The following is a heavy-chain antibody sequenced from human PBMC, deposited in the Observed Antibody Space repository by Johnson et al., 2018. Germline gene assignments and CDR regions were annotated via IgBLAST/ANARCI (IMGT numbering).Heavy chain of an antibody. CDR3: ASCSSTSCPTHYYYYYMDV. J-gene: IGHJ6*03. D-gene: IGHD2-2*01. CDR2: ISYDGSNK. CDR1: GFTFSSYA. Sequence: QVQLVESGGGVVQPGRSLRLSCAASGFTFSSYAMHWVRQAPGKGLEWVAVISYDGSNKYYADSVKGRFTISRDNSKNTLYLQMNSLRAEDTAVYYCASCSSTSCPTHYYYYYMDVWGKGTTVTGSS. V-gene: IGHV3-30-3*01.